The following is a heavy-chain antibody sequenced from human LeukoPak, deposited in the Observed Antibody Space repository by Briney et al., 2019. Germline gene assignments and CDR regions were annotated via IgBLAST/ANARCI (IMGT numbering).Heavy chain of an antibody. CDR1: GFTFSSYE. V-gene: IGHV3-48*03. D-gene: IGHD6-19*01. Sequence: GGSLRLSCAASGFTFSSYEMNWVRQAPGEGLEWVSYISSNGSTIYYADSVKGRFTISRDNAKNSLYLQMNSLRAEDTAVYYCARDQFDSSGWFDYWGQGTLVTVSS. J-gene: IGHJ4*02. CDR2: ISSNGSTI. CDR3: ARDQFDSSGWFDY.